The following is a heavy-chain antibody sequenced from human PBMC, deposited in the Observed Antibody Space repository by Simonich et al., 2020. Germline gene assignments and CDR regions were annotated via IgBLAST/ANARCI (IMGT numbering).Heavy chain of an antibody. V-gene: IGHV1-18*01. CDR1: GYTFTSYG. J-gene: IGHJ4*02. CDR2: ISAYNGNT. CDR3: ARASRGTWWYYYFDY. D-gene: IGHD2-15*01. Sequence: QVQLVQSGAEVKKPGASVKVSCKASGYTFTSYGISWGRQAPGQGLEWRGWISAYNGNTNYAQKLQGRGTMTTDTSTSTAYMELRSLRSDDTAVYYCARASRGTWWYYYFDYWGQGTLVTVSS.